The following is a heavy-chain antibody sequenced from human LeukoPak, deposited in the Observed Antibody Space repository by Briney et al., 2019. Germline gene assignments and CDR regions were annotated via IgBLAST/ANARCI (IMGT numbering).Heavy chain of an antibody. CDR3: AKGRVGGWPYFDY. V-gene: IGHV3-9*01. D-gene: IGHD6-19*01. Sequence: GGSLRLSCDASGFTVSGNYMSWVRQAPGKGLEWVSGITWNSGDRDYADSVKGRFTISRDNAKDSLYLQMNSLRPEDTALYFCAKGRVGGWPYFDYWGQGIVVTVSS. CDR2: ITWNSGDR. CDR1: GFTVSGNY. J-gene: IGHJ4*02.